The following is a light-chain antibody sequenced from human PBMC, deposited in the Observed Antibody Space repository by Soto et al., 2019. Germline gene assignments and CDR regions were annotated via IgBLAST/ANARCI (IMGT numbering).Light chain of an antibody. CDR1: QGISTY. V-gene: IGKV1-39*01. CDR2: AAS. CDR3: QQSYNTTWT. J-gene: IGKJ1*01. Sequence: DIQLTAASSSLSATLGDRVTTSSRASQGISTYLNWYQQKPGKAPKLLIYAASSLQSGVPSRFSGSGSETDFTLTISSLQPEDFATYSCQQSYNTTWTFGQGTKVDIK.